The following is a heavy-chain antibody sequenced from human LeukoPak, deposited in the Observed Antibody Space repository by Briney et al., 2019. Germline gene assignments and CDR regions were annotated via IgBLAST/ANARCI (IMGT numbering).Heavy chain of an antibody. CDR2: ISAYNGNT. Sequence: ASVKVSCKASGYTFTSYGISWVRQAPGQGLEWMGWISAYNGNTNYAQKLQGRVTMTTDTSTSTAYMELRSLRSDDTAVYYCARLFGLQYAYGMDVWGQGTTVTVSS. D-gene: IGHD4-11*01. CDR1: GYTFTSYG. V-gene: IGHV1-18*01. CDR3: ARLFGLQYAYGMDV. J-gene: IGHJ6*02.